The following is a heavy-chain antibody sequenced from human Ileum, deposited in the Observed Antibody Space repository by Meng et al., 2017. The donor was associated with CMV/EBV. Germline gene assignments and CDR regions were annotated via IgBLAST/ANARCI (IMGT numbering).Heavy chain of an antibody. CDR2: VHHSGIT. D-gene: IGHD4-23*01. J-gene: IGHJ4*02. V-gene: IGHV4-34*01. CDR1: GGSFSDYD. CDR3: ATNSEDY. Sequence: QVQLQQWGTGRLTPPESLSLTCCVYGGSFSDYDWIWIRQSPGKVLEWIGEVHHSGITNYNPSLKSRVTISVDTSKNQFFLKLTSVTAADTGLYYCATNSEDYWGQGTLVTVSS.